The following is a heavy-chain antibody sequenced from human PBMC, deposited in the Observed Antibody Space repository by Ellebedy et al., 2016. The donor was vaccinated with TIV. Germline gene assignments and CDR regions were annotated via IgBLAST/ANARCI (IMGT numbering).Heavy chain of an antibody. CDR1: GFTFGSHP. CDR3: AGRAYNWNDGSLFDY. Sequence: GESLKISCVGSGFTFGSHPGHWVRQAPGKGLEWVAAISYDNQHYADSVTGRFTISRDNAKNSLYLQMNSLRAEDTVVYYCAGRAYNWNDGSLFDYWGQGTLVTVSS. D-gene: IGHD1-1*01. CDR2: ISYDNQ. V-gene: IGHV3-30-3*01. J-gene: IGHJ4*02.